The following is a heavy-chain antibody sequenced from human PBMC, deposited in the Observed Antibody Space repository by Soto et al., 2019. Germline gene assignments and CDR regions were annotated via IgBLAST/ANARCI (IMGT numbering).Heavy chain of an antibody. D-gene: IGHD6-13*01. CDR2: IIPILGIA. CDR1: GGTFSSYT. CDR3: ARGEQQLGDRSSDY. J-gene: IGHJ4*02. V-gene: IGHV1-69*02. Sequence: QVQLVQSGAAVKKPGSSVKVSCKASGGTFSSYTISWVRQAPGQGLEWMGRIIPILGIANYAQKFQGRVTITADKSTSTAYMEVSSLRSEDTAVYYCARGEQQLGDRSSDYWGRGTLVTVSS.